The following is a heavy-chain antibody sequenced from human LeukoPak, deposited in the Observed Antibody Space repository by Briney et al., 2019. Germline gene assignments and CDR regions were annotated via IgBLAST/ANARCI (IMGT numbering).Heavy chain of an antibody. CDR1: GGSFSGYY. CDR3: ARVTGYIIEDYFDY. CDR2: INHSGST. V-gene: IGHV4-34*01. D-gene: IGHD6-13*01. J-gene: IGHJ4*02. Sequence: SETLSLTCAVYGGSFSGYYWSWIRQPPGKGLEWIGEINHSGSTNYNPSLKSRVTISVDTSKNQFSLKLRSVTAADTAVYYCARVTGYIIEDYFDYWGQGTLVTVSS.